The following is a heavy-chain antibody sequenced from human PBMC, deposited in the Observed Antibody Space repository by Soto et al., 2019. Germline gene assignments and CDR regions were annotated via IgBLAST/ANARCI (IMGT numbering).Heavy chain of an antibody. J-gene: IGHJ6*02. Sequence: SETLSLTCAVYGGSFSGYYWSWIRQPPGKGLEWIGEINHSGSTNYNPSLKSRVTISVDTSKNQFSLKLSSVTAADTAVYYCARHPVWFGELFAPYRAYYYYGMDVWGQGTTVTVSS. D-gene: IGHD3-10*01. CDR1: GGSFSGYY. CDR2: INHSGST. V-gene: IGHV4-34*01. CDR3: ARHPVWFGELFAPYRAYYYYGMDV.